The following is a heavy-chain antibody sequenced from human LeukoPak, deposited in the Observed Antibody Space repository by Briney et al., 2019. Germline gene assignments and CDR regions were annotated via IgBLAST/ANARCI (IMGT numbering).Heavy chain of an antibody. D-gene: IGHD5-12*01. J-gene: IGHJ4*02. CDR1: GGSISTYF. V-gene: IGHV4-59*08. CDR2: INYSGRT. CDR3: ARHESSGYAFYEY. Sequence: SETLSLTCTVSGGSISTYFWSWIRQPPGKGLEWIGYINYSGRTKYNPSLKSRATISVDTPKNQFSLTLSSVTAADTAVYFCARHESSGYAFYEYWGQGTLVTVSS.